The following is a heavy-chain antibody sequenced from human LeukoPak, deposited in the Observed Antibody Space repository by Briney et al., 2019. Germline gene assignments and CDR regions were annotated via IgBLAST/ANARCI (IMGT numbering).Heavy chain of an antibody. J-gene: IGHJ4*02. Sequence: PGGSLRLSCAAPGFTFSSYAMSWVRQAPGKGLEWVSAISGSGGSTYYPDSVKGRFTISRDNSKNTLYLQMNGLRAEDTAVYYCAKDRTAIIDYWGQGTLVTVSS. CDR3: AKDRTAIIDY. D-gene: IGHD2-21*02. CDR1: GFTFSSYA. V-gene: IGHV3-23*01. CDR2: ISGSGGST.